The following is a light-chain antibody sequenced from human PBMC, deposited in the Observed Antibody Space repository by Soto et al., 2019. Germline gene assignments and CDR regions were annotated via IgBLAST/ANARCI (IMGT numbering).Light chain of an antibody. Sequence: QLVLTQPHSVSGAPGQRVTISCTGSSSNIGAGYDVHWYQQLPGTAPKLIIYGNSNRPSGVPDRFSGSKSGTSASLAITGLQAEDEADYYCQSYDSSLSGSIFGGGTKVTVL. J-gene: IGLJ2*01. CDR3: QSYDSSLSGSI. CDR2: GNS. CDR1: SSNIGAGYD. V-gene: IGLV1-40*01.